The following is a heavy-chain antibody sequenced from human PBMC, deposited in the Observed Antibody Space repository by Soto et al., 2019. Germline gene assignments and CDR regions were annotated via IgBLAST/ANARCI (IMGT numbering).Heavy chain of an antibody. CDR3: ARAQQQEYYYDSSGYSGRDNWFDP. Sequence: SETLSLTCTVSGGSISSGGYYWSWIRQHPGKGLEWIGYIYYSGSTYYNPSLKSRVTISVDTSKNQFSLKLSSVTAADTAVYYCARAQQQEYYYDSSGYSGRDNWFDPWGQGTLVTVSS. D-gene: IGHD3-22*01. CDR2: IYYSGST. V-gene: IGHV4-31*03. CDR1: GGSISSGGYY. J-gene: IGHJ5*02.